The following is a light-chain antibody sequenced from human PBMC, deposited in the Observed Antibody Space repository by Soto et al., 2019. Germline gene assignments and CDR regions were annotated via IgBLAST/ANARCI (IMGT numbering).Light chain of an antibody. CDR1: QSVSSH. CDR3: QQRSSEIT. CDR2: DAS. Sequence: TLTYRASQSVSSHLAWFQQRPGQPPRILIYDASNRATGIPARFRGRGSGTDFTLTISSLEPEDFGVYYCQQRSSEITFGTGTRVELK. J-gene: IGKJ5*01. V-gene: IGKV3-11*01.